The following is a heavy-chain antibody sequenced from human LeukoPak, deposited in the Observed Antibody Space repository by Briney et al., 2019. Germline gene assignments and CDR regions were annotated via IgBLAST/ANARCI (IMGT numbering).Heavy chain of an antibody. D-gene: IGHD2-15*01. V-gene: IGHV3-23*01. Sequence: GGSLRLSCAASGFTFSSYAMRWVRQAPGQGLEWVSAISGSGGSTYYADSVKGRFTISSDNSKNTPYLKMNSLGAEDTAVHYLAKRICGFPPDYWGQGTLVTVSS. CDR3: AKRICGFPPDY. CDR2: ISGSGGST. CDR1: GFTFSSYA. J-gene: IGHJ4*02.